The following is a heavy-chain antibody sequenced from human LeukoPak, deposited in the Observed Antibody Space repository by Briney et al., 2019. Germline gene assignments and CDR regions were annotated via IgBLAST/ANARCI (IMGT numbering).Heavy chain of an antibody. CDR1: GFTFSSYS. CDR3: ARGRSSTPPYYVDV. Sequence: GGSLRLSCAASGFTFSSYSMNWVRQAPGKGLEWVSSISSSSSYIYYADSVKGRFTISRDNAKNSLYLQMNSLRAEDTAVYYCARGRSSTPPYYVDVWGKGTTVTVSS. D-gene: IGHD2-2*01. CDR2: ISSSSSYI. V-gene: IGHV3-21*01. J-gene: IGHJ6*03.